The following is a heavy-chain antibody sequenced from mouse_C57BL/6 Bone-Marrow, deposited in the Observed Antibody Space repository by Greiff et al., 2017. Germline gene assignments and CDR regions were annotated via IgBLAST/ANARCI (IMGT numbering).Heavy chain of an antibody. CDR3: MGYRRHFDY. J-gene: IGHJ2*01. D-gene: IGHD2-12*01. CDR1: GFNIKDDY. CDR2: IDPENGDT. Sequence: VQLQQSGAELVRPGASVKLSCTASGFNIKDDYMHWVKQRPEQGLEWIGWIDPENGDTEYVTKFQGKATITAEPSANTVYLQLSRLTSEDTAGYYCMGYRRHFDYWGQGTTLTVSS. V-gene: IGHV14-4*01.